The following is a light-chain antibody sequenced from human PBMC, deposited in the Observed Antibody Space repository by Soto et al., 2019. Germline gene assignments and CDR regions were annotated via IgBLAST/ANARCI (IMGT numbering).Light chain of an antibody. CDR2: DVS. Sequence: QSLLTQPASVSGSPGQSITISCTGTSSDVGAYNHVSWFQHHPGKAPKLMIYDVSNRPSGVSNRFSGSKSGNTASLTISGLQAEDEADYYCLSYTTSTTYVFGTGTNVTVL. CDR3: LSYTTSTTYV. V-gene: IGLV2-14*03. J-gene: IGLJ1*01. CDR1: SSDVGAYNH.